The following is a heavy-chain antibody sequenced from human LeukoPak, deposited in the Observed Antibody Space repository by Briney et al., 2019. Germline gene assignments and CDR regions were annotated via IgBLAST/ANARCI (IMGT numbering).Heavy chain of an antibody. CDR1: GGSISVIDYY. CDR3: ARHRAHSDYIDY. D-gene: IGHD3-10*01. Sequence: SETLSLTCTVSGGSISVIDYYWGWIRQPPGKGLEWVGSVYYNGDTYYNPSLRSRVTTSIDTSKNQFSLRLSSVTAADISVYYCARHRAHSDYIDYWGQGTLVTVSS. J-gene: IGHJ4*02. V-gene: IGHV4-39*01. CDR2: VYYNGDT.